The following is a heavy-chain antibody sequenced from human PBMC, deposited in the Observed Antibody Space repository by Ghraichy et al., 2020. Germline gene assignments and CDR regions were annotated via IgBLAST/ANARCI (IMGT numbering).Heavy chain of an antibody. D-gene: IGHD1-14*01. J-gene: IGHJ6*02. CDR1: GFSFFSYD. V-gene: IGHV3-23*01. CDR2: TTGSGGKT. Sequence: GGSLRLSCTASGFSFFSYDMSWVRQPPGKGLEWVSGTTGSGGKTYYADSVKGRFTISRDNSKNTLYLQMNSLRAEDTAVYFCAKRTSGTFEVKTYYSYYGLDVWGQGTTVPVSS. CDR3: AKRTSGTFEVKTYYSYYGLDV.